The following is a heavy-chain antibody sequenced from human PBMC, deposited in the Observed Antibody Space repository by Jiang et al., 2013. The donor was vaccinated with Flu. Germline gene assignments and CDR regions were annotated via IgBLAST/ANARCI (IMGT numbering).Heavy chain of an antibody. CDR1: GGSFSGYY. Sequence: ARLLKPSETLSLTCAVYGGSFSGYYWSWIRQPPGKGLEWIGEINHSGSTNYNPSLKSRVTISVDTSKNQFSLKLSSVTAADTAVYYCARGLRFFGVVIRPPYYYGMDVWGQGTTVTVSS. J-gene: IGHJ6*02. CDR2: INHSGST. CDR3: ARGLRFFGVVIRPPYYYGMDV. V-gene: IGHV4-34*01. D-gene: IGHD3-3*01.